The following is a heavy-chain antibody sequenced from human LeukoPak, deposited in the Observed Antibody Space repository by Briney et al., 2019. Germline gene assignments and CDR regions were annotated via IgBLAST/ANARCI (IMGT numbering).Heavy chain of an antibody. J-gene: IGHJ6*03. CDR2: MYIGGRT. D-gene: IGHD6-19*01. CDR3: AREGIAVADTYYYYYMDV. Sequence: SETLSLTCTVSGGSISNYYWIWIRQAAGKGLEWIGRMYIGGRTTYNPSLKSRVTISLETTENQFSLRLRSVTAADTAVYYCAREGIAVADTYYYYYMDVWGKGTWVTVSS. CDR1: GGSISNYY. V-gene: IGHV4-4*07.